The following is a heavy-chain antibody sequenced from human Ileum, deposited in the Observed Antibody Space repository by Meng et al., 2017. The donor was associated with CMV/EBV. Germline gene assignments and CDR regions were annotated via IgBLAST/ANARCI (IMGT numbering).Heavy chain of an antibody. J-gene: IGHJ4*02. CDR2: MDSSSTYI. Sequence: FACAASGFTFSTYSVNWVRQAPGKGLEWVSSMDSSSTYIYYEDSVKGRFTISRDNAKNSLFLQMNSLRAEDTAVYYCAGGNNGNYAYWGQGTLVTVSS. V-gene: IGHV3-21*01. D-gene: IGHD4-17*01. CDR3: AGGNNGNYAY. CDR1: GFTFSTYS.